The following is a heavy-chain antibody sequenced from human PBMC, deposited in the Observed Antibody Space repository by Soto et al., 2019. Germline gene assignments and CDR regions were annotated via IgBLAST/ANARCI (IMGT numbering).Heavy chain of an antibody. D-gene: IGHD7-27*01. J-gene: IGHJ6*03. CDR2: ISSSSSVI. CDR1: GFILSDCA. Sequence: EVQLVESGGGLVQPGGSLRLSCATSGFILSDCAMNWVRQAPGKGLEWVSYISSSSSVIDYADSVKGRFTVSRDNARKSLYLKMNCGRAEEPAVYYCARDQSGGPNWYYYMDVWGKGPTVTVSS. CDR3: ARDQSGGPNWYYYMDV. V-gene: IGHV3-48*01.